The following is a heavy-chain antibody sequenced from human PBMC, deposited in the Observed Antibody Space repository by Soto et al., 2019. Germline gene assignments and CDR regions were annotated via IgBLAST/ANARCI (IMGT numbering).Heavy chain of an antibody. V-gene: IGHV3-15*01. D-gene: IGHD3-22*01. CDR2: IKGEADGGTT. J-gene: IGHJ4*02. CDR3: TTGLSNGYYNFDY. Sequence: GGSLSLSYAASGFTFSNAWMSWVRQAPGKGLEWVGRIKGEADGGTTDYAAPVKGRITISRDHSKDTLYLQMNSLKTEDTAVYYCTTGLSNGYYNFDYWGQGTPVTVSS. CDR1: GFTFSNAW.